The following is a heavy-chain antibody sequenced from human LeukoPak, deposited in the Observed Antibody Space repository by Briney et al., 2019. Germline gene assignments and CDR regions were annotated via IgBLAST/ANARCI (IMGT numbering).Heavy chain of an antibody. CDR1: GYTFTSYY. D-gene: IGHD1-26*01. CDR3: ARVGQGSYYYYYMDV. V-gene: IGHV1-2*06. Sequence: ASVKVSCKASGYTFTSYYMHWVRQAPGQGLEWMGRINPNSGGTNYAQKFQGRVTMTRDTSISTAYMELSRLRSDDTAVYYCARVGQGSYYYYYMDVWGKGTTVTVSS. CDR2: INPNSGGT. J-gene: IGHJ6*03.